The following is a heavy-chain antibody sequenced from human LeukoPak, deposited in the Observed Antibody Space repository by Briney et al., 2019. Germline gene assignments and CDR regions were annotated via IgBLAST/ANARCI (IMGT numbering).Heavy chain of an antibody. Sequence: ASVKVSCKASGYTFTKYGISWVRQAPGQGLEWMGWIRAYNDNTNHAQKFQGRVTMTTDTSTSTAYMELRSLRSDDTAVYYCAQVRSGSFDYWGQGTLVTVSS. J-gene: IGHJ4*02. CDR1: GYTFTKYG. D-gene: IGHD1-26*01. CDR2: IRAYNDNT. V-gene: IGHV1-18*01. CDR3: AQVRSGSFDY.